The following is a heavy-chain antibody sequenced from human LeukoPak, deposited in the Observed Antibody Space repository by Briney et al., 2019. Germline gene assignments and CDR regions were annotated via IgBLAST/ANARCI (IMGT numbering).Heavy chain of an antibody. CDR3: ARDRVVKQPLSYYYYYMDV. CDR2: IYYSGST. V-gene: IGHV4-59*01. J-gene: IGHJ6*03. D-gene: IGHD3-22*01. Sequence: NPSETLSLTCTVSGGSISSYYWSWIRQPPGKGLEWIGYIYYSGSTNYNPSLKSRVTISVDTSKNQFSLKLSSVTAADTAVYYCARDRVVKQPLSYYYYYMDVWGKGTTVTVSS. CDR1: GGSISSYY.